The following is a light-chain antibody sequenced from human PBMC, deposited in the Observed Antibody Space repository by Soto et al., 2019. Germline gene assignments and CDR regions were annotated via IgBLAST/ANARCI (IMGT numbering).Light chain of an antibody. CDR3: KQYNSYPRT. J-gene: IGKJ1*01. Sequence: DIQMTQSPSTLSASVGDRVTITCRASQSIYKWLAWYQQKPGKAPKLLIYDASSLQTGVPSRFSGSGSGTEFTLTISSLQPVDFATYYCKQYNSYPRTFGQGTKVDIK. V-gene: IGKV1-5*01. CDR1: QSIYKW. CDR2: DAS.